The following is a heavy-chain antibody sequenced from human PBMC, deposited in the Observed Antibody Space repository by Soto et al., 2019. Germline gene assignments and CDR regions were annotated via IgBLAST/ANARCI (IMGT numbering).Heavy chain of an antibody. V-gene: IGHV3-23*01. CDR2: ISGSGGST. Sequence: APGKGLEWVSAISGSGGSTYYADSVKGRFTISRDNSKNTLYLQMNSLRAEDTAVYYCAKGYRNDDYGDFGTQYYFDYWGQGTLVTVSS. D-gene: IGHD4-17*01. CDR3: AKGYRNDDYGDFGTQYYFDY. J-gene: IGHJ4*02.